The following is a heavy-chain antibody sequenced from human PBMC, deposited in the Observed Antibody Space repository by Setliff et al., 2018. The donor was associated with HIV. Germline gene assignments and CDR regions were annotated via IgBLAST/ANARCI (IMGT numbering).Heavy chain of an antibody. CDR1: GSFINSDY. CDR3: ARQSSGHAPGPFDY. D-gene: IGHD5-12*01. V-gene: IGHV4-38-2*02. J-gene: IGHJ4*02. Sequence: LSLTCTVSGSFINSDYWGWIRQPPGKGLEWIGSIYHSATTYYNPSLWGRVTISIDTSKNQFSLKLSSVTAADTAVYYCARQSSGHAPGPFDYWGQGILVTVSS. CDR2: IYHSATT.